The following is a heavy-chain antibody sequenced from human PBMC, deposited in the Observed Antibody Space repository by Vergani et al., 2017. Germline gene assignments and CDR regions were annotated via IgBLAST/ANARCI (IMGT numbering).Heavy chain of an antibody. D-gene: IGHD2-2*01. CDR1: GFTSSSYA. V-gene: IGHV3-23*01. CDR3: AKAPQLTTFDP. J-gene: IGHJ5*02. Sequence: EVQLLESGGGLVQPGGSLRLSCAASGFTSSSYAMSWVRQAPGKGLGWVSAISGSGGSTYYADSVKGRFTISRDNSKNTLYLQMNSLGAEDTAVYYCAKAPQLTTFDPWGQGTLVTVSS. CDR2: ISGSGGST.